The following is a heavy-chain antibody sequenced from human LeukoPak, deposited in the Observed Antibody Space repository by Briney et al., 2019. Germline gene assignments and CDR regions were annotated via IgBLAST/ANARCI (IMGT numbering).Heavy chain of an antibody. CDR2: ISYDGSNK. Sequence: PGGSLRLSCAASGFTSSSYAMHWVRQAPGKGLEWVAVISYDGSNKYYADSVKGRFTISRDNSKNTLYLQMNSLRAEDTAVYYCARTSGSNSAPIDYCGQGTLVTVSS. CDR1: GFTSSSYA. D-gene: IGHD1-26*01. J-gene: IGHJ4*02. CDR3: ARTSGSNSAPIDY. V-gene: IGHV3-30*04.